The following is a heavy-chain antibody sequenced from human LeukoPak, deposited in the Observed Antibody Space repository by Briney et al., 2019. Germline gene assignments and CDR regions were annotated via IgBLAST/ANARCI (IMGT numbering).Heavy chain of an antibody. V-gene: IGHV3-21*01. CDR3: ARGPRTVGYSYGLNQPFRY. D-gene: IGHD5-18*01. Sequence: GGSLRLSCAGSGFTFSRYTFNWVRQAPGRGLEWVSAISGDSKYIYYTDSVKGRFTISRDNARNSVYLQMNSLGAEDTAVYYCARGPRTVGYSYGLNQPFRYWGQGTLVTVSS. CDR1: GFTFSRYT. CDR2: ISGDSKYI. J-gene: IGHJ4*02.